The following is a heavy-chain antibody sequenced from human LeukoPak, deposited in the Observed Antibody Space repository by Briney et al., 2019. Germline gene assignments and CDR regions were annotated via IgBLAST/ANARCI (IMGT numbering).Heavy chain of an antibody. CDR2: IYHSGST. J-gene: IGHJ4*02. CDR1: GYSISSAYY. V-gene: IGHV4-38-2*01. CDR3: ARNGTSGYFDY. Sequence: SETLSLTCAVSGYSISSAYYWGWIRQPPGKGLEWIGSIYHSGSTHYNPSLKSRVTISVDTSKNQFSLKLSSVTAADTAVYYCARNGTSGYFDYWGQGTLVTASS. D-gene: IGHD2-2*01.